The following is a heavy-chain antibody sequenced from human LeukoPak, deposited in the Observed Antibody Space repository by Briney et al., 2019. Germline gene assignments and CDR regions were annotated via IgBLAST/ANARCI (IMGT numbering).Heavy chain of an antibody. CDR1: GGSISSSSYY. CDR3: ARDSGFVRGWFDP. CDR2: IYYSGST. Sequence: PSETLSLTCTVSGGSISSSSYYWGWIRQPPGKGLEWIGSIYYSGSTYYNPSLKSRVTISVDTSKNQFSLKLSSVTATDTAVYYCARDSGFVRGWFDPWGQGILVTVSS. D-gene: IGHD6-6*01. V-gene: IGHV4-39*07. J-gene: IGHJ5*02.